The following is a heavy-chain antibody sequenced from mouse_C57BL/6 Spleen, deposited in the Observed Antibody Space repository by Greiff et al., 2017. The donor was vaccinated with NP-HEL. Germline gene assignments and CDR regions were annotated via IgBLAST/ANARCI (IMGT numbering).Heavy chain of an antibody. J-gene: IGHJ3*01. CDR2: INPSNGGT. CDR3: AREGRGFFPFAY. CDR1: GYTFTSYW. Sequence: VQLQQSGTELVKPGASVKLSCKASGYTFTSYWMHWVKQRPGQGLEWIGNINPSNGGTNYNEKFKSKATLTVDKSSSTAYMQLSSLTSEDSAVYYCAREGRGFFPFAYWGQGTLVTVSA. V-gene: IGHV1-53*01. D-gene: IGHD3-1*01.